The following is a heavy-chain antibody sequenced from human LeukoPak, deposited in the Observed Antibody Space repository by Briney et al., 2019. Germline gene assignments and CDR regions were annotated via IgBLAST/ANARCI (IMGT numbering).Heavy chain of an antibody. CDR2: IKQDGSEK. Sequence: QSGGSLRLSCAASGFTFNNYWMSWVRQAPGKGLEWVANIKQDGSEKYYVDSVKGRFTISRDNAKNSLYLQMNSLRAEDTAVYYCARAYYWGQGTLVTVSS. CDR3: ARAYY. CDR1: GFTFNNYW. V-gene: IGHV3-7*01. J-gene: IGHJ4*02.